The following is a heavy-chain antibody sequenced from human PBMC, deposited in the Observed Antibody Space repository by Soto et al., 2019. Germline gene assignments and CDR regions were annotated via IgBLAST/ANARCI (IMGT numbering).Heavy chain of an antibody. CDR2: IIPIFGTA. CDR3: ARGYSGYDYGNGDYYYYGMDV. J-gene: IGHJ6*02. Sequence: QVQLVQSGAEVKKPGSSVKVSCKASGGTFSSYAISWVRQAPGQGLEWMGGIIPIFGTANYAQKFQGGVTITADESTSTAYMELSSLRSEDTAVYYCARGYSGYDYGNGDYYYYGMDVWGQGTTVTVSS. V-gene: IGHV1-69*01. D-gene: IGHD5-12*01. CDR1: GGTFSSYA.